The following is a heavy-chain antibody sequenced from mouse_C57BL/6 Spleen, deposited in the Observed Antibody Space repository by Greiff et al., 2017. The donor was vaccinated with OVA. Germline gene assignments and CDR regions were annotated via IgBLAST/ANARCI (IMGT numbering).Heavy chain of an antibody. D-gene: IGHD1-1*01. CDR1: GFNIKDYY. CDR2: IDPEDGDT. CDR3: TTSGVTTVFDY. J-gene: IGHJ2*01. V-gene: IGHV14-1*01. Sequence: VQLKESGAELVRPGASVKLSCTASGFNIKDYYMHWVKQRPEQGLEWIGRIDPEDGDTEYAPKFQGKATMTADPSSNTAYLQLSSLTSEDTAVYYCTTSGVTTVFDYWGQGTTLTVSS.